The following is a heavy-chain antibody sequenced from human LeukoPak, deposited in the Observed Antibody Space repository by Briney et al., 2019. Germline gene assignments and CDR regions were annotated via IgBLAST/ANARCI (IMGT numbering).Heavy chain of an antibody. CDR3: TTDWVVVVPAAISWTEDYYYMDV. J-gene: IGHJ6*03. V-gene: IGHV3-15*01. Sequence: GGSLRLSCAASGFTFSNAWMSWVRQAPRQGLEWVGRIKSKTDGGTTDYAAPVKGRFTISRDDSKNTLYLQMNSLKTEDTAVYYCTTDWVVVVPAAISWTEDYYYMDVWGKGTTVTASS. CDR1: GFTFSNAW. CDR2: IKSKTDGGTT. D-gene: IGHD2-2*01.